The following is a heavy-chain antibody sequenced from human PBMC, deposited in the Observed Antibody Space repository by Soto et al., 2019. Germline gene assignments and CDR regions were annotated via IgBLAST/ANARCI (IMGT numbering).Heavy chain of an antibody. Sequence: GGSLRLSCAASGFTLINYGLHWVRQSPGNGLVWVARISADFIDTAYADSVKGRFSTSRDNARNTVYLQMSSLRVDDTAVYYCMSNVQSGPWRDWGQRTLVTVSS. V-gene: IGHV3-74*01. J-gene: IGHJ4*02. CDR3: MSNVQSGPWRD. D-gene: IGHD4-4*01. CDR2: ISADFIDT. CDR1: GFTLINYG.